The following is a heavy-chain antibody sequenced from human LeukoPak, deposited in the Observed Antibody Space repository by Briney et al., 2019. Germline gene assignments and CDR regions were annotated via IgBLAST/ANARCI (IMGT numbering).Heavy chain of an antibody. J-gene: IGHJ4*02. D-gene: IGHD3-22*01. CDR1: GGSISGYY. Sequence: SETLSLTCTVSGGSISGYYWSWIRQPAGKGLEWIGRIYTSGSTNYNPSLKSRVTMSVDTSKNQFSLKLSSVTAADTAVYYCARARTTMIASYFDYWGQGTLVTVSS. CDR3: ARARTTMIASYFDY. V-gene: IGHV4-4*07. CDR2: IYTSGST.